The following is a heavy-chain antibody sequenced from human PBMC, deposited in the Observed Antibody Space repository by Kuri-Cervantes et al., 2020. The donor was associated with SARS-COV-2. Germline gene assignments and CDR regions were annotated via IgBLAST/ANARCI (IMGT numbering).Heavy chain of an antibody. D-gene: IGHD3-22*01. CDR1: GYPFTGFY. V-gene: IGHV1-2*02. J-gene: IGHJ3*01. Sequence: ASVKVSCKASGYPFTGFYLHWVRQTPGQGLEWMGWINPDTGGTNCAPKFQGRVTMTRDTSITTAYMELSRLSSDDTAMYYCTSHHYDSKVSPVFDVWGQGTMVTVSS. CDR2: INPDTGGT. CDR3: TSHHYDSKVSPVFDV.